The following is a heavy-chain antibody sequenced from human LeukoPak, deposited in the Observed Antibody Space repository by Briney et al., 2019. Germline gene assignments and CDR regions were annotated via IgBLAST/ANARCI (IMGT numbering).Heavy chain of an antibody. Sequence: ASVKVSCKVSGYTFTSYYMHWVRQAPGQGLEWMGRSNPNSGGSNYAQKFQGRVTMTRDTSISTAYMELSRLTSDDTAVYYCARQEDGFDYWGHGTLVTVSS. CDR1: GYTFTSYY. CDR2: SNPNSGGS. V-gene: IGHV1-2*06. J-gene: IGHJ4*01. CDR3: ARQEDGFDY.